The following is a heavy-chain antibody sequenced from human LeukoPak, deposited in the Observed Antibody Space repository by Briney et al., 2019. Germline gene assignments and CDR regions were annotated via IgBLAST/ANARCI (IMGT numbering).Heavy chain of an antibody. CDR1: GFTFSDTW. V-gene: IGHV3-74*01. D-gene: IGHD3-22*01. J-gene: IGHJ4*02. CDR2: IRSDGSDT. CDR3: AGGLQYYYDSSGY. Sequence: RAGGSLRLPCAASGFTFSDTWMHWVRQAPGEGLVWVSRIRSDGSDTRYAESVKGRFTISRDNAKNTRYLQMNSLRAEDTAVYYCAGGLQYYYDSSGYWGQGTLVTVSS.